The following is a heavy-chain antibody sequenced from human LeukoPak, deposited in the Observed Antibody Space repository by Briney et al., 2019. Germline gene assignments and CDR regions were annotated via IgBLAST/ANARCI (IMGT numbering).Heavy chain of an antibody. CDR2: IYSGGST. V-gene: IGHV3-53*01. CDR3: VKLTAAGFVDH. J-gene: IGHJ4*02. Sequence: GGSLRLSCAASGFTVSSNYMSWVRQAPGMGLEWVSVIYSGGSTYYADSVKGRFTISRDNSKNTLYLQMYSLRAEDTAVYYCVKLTAAGFVDHWGQGTLVTVSS. D-gene: IGHD6-13*01. CDR1: GFTVSSNY.